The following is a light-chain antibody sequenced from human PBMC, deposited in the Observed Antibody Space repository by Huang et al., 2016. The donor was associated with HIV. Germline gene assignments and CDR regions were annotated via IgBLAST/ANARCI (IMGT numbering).Light chain of an antibody. CDR3: QQYNNWPRT. CDR2: AAS. Sequence: EIVMTQSPATLSVSPGERDTLSCRASQSVSSNLAWYQQKPGQAPRLLIYAASTRTTCIPDRLRGSGSGTEFTLTISSLQSEDFAFYYCQQYNNWPRTFGQGTKVEIK. CDR1: QSVSSN. V-gene: IGKV3-15*01. J-gene: IGKJ1*01.